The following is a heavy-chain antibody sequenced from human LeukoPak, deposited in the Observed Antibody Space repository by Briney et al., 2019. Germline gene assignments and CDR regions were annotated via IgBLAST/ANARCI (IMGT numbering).Heavy chain of an antibody. CDR2: IIPILGIA. V-gene: IGHV1-69*02. CDR3: ARLGSSYPSDMDV. Sequence: GSSVKVSCKASGGTFSSYTISWVRQAPGQGLEWMGRIIPILGIANYAQKFQGRVTITADKSTSTAYMELSSLRSEDTAVYYCARLGSSYPSDMDVWGKGTTVTVSS. J-gene: IGHJ6*03. D-gene: IGHD6-6*01. CDR1: GGTFSSYT.